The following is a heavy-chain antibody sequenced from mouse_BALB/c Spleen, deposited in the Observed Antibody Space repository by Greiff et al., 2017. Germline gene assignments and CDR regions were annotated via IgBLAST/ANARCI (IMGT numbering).Heavy chain of an antibody. V-gene: IGHV1S56*01. CDR1: GYTFTSYY. D-gene: IGHD1-2*01. Sequence: QVQLKQSGPELVKPGASVRISCKASGYTFTSYYIHWVKQRPGQGLEWIGWIYPGNVNTKYNEKFKGKATLTADKSSSTAYMQLSSLTSEDSAVYFCARRTTATYFDYWGQGTTLTVSS. J-gene: IGHJ2*01. CDR3: ARRTTATYFDY. CDR2: IYPGNVNT.